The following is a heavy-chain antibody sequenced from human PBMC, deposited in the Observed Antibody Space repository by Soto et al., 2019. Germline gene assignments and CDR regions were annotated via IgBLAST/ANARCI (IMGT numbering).Heavy chain of an antibody. Sequence: GGSLRLSCAASGLFFSDYYLSWIRQAPGKALECVAYISGTGDTKYYADSVTGRFTISRDNPKNSLYLQMNSLRPEDAAVYYCAIGGGQIYYKGLDVWGQGTTVTRLL. D-gene: IGHD3-10*01. J-gene: IGHJ6*02. CDR3: AIGGGQIYYKGLDV. CDR2: ISGTGDTK. CDR1: GLFFSDYY. V-gene: IGHV3-11*01.